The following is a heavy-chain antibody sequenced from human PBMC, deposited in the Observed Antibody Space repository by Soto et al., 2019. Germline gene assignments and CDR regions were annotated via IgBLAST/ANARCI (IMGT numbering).Heavy chain of an antibody. D-gene: IGHD3-10*01. CDR1: GDSVSSKIAA. V-gene: IGHV6-1*01. CDR2: TYYRSKWYN. J-gene: IGHJ4*02. Sequence: SQTLSLTCAISGDSVSSKIAASNWIRQSPSRGLEWLGRTYYRSKWYNEFAVSVKSRITVNPDTSKNQFPLQLSSVIPEDTAVYYCASTDSGFDYWGQGTQVTVSS. CDR3: ASTDSGFDY.